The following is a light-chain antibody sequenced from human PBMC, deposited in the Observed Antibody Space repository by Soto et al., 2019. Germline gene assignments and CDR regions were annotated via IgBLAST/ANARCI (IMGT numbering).Light chain of an antibody. J-gene: IGKJ1*01. CDR3: QQYRT. V-gene: IGKV3-20*01. CDR1: QSVSSSY. Sequence: ELVLTQSPGTLSLSPGERATLSCRASQSVSSSYLAWYQQKPGQAPRLLIYGASSRATGIPDRFSGSGSRTDFTLTISRLEPEDFAVYFCQQYRTFGQGTKVDIK. CDR2: GAS.